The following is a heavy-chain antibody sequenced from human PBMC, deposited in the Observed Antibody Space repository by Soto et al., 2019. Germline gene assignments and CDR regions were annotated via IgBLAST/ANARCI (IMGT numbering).Heavy chain of an antibody. CDR2: IIPIFGTA. Sequence: SVKVSCKASGVTFSSYAISWVRQAPGQGLEWMGGIIPIFGTANYAQKFQGRVTITADESTSTAYMELSSLRSEDTAVYYCAVGVMIPHHPAPDYWGQGTLVTVSS. J-gene: IGHJ4*02. CDR1: GVTFSSYA. D-gene: IGHD3-3*01. CDR3: AVGVMIPHHPAPDY. V-gene: IGHV1-69*13.